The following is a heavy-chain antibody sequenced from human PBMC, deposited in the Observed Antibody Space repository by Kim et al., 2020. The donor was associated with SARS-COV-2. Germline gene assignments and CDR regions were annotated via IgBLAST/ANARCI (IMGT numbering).Heavy chain of an antibody. D-gene: IGHD6-6*01. CDR3: ARDSSHSSGPDWFDP. CDR1: GGSVSSGSYY. Sequence: SETLSLTCTVSGGSVSSGSYYWSWIRQPPGKGLEWIGYIYYSGSTNYNPSLKSRVTISVDTSKNQFSLKLSSVTAADTAVYYCARDSSHSSGPDWFDPWGQGTLVTVSS. CDR2: IYYSGST. V-gene: IGHV4-61*01. J-gene: IGHJ5*02.